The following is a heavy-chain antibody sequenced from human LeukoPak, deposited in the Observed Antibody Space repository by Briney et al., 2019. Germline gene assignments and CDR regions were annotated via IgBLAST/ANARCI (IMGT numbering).Heavy chain of an antibody. D-gene: IGHD2-15*01. CDR2: IIGTGGST. J-gene: IGHJ4*02. CDR3: AKRHPGSSGLYFFDY. Sequence: QPGGSLRLSCAASGFTFITYAMSWVRQAPGKGLEWVSAIIGTGGSTYYADSVEGRFTVSRDNSKNTLFLQMNSLRAEDTAIYYCAKRHPGSSGLYFFDYWGQGTLVTVSS. CDR1: GFTFITYA. V-gene: IGHV3-23*01.